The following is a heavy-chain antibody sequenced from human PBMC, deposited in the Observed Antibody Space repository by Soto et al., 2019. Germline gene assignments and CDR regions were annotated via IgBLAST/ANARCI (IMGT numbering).Heavy chain of an antibody. D-gene: IGHD1-26*01. J-gene: IGHJ4*02. CDR2: ISYDGSNK. CDR1: GFIFSSYA. Sequence: QVQLVESGGGEVQPGRSLRLSCAASGFIFSSYAMHWVRQAPGKGLEWVAVISYDGSNKYYADSVKGRFTISRDNSKNTPYLQLNSLRAEDTAVYYCARRPNSGSCLDYWGQGALVTVSS. V-gene: IGHV3-30-3*01. CDR3: ARRPNSGSCLDY.